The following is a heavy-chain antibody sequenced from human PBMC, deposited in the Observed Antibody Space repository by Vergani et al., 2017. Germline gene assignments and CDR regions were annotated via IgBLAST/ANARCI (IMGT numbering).Heavy chain of an antibody. J-gene: IGHJ4*02. CDR1: GYSFTNYW. Sequence: EVQLVQSGAEVKKPGESLKISCQISGYSFTNYWIGWVRQMPGKGLEWMGIIHPADSDTRYSPSFQGQVTISVDKSIRTAYLQRSSLRASDSAMYYCARLYGRDSSGSKYFDYWVQGTLVTVSS. D-gene: IGHD3-22*01. CDR2: IHPADSDT. V-gene: IGHV5-51*01. CDR3: ARLYGRDSSGSKYFDY.